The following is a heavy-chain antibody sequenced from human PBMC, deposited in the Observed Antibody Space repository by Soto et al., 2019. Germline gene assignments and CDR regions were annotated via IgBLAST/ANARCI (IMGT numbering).Heavy chain of an antibody. J-gene: IGHJ3*02. CDR1: GGSISSGGYY. CDR2: IYYSGST. D-gene: IGHD3-22*01. Sequence: TLSLTCTVSGGSISSGGYYWSWIRQHPGKGLEWIGYIYYSGSTYYNPSLKSRVTISVDTSKSQFSLKLYSVTAADTAVYYCAKSRPYSYDSSGYGAFDIWGQGTMVTVSS. V-gene: IGHV4-31*03. CDR3: AKSRPYSYDSSGYGAFDI.